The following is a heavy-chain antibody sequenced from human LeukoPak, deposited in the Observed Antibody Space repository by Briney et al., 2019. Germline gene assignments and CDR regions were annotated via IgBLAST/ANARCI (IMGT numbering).Heavy chain of an antibody. CDR1: GYTFTGYY. V-gene: IGHV1-2*02. D-gene: IGHD2/OR15-2a*01. J-gene: IGHJ6*03. CDR2: INPNSGGT. Sequence: ASVKVSCKASGYTFTGYYMHWVRQAPGQGLEWMGWINPNSGGTNYAQKFQGRVTMTRDTSTNTIYMELSSLRSDDTAVYYCARDRSSVYCNSGRCYYMDAWGQGTTVSISS. CDR3: ARDRSSVYCNSGRCYYMDA.